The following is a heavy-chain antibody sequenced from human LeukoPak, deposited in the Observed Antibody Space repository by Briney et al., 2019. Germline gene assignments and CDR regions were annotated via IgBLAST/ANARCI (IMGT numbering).Heavy chain of an antibody. J-gene: IGHJ4*02. Sequence: SETLSLTCTVSGGSISSSSYYWGWIRQPPGKGLEWIGYIYYSGSTYYNPSLKSRVTISVDTSKNQFSLKLSSVTAADTAVYYCARLLTKSGYSYGYRPHDYWGQGTLVTVSS. CDR3: ARLLTKSGYSYGYRPHDY. V-gene: IGHV4-39*01. CDR2: IYYSGST. D-gene: IGHD5-18*01. CDR1: GGSISSSSYY.